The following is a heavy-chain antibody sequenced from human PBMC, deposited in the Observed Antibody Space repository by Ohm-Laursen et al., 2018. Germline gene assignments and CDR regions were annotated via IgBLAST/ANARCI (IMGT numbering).Heavy chain of an antibody. CDR2: MNPNSGNT. CDR1: GYTFTSYD. Sequence: ASVKVSCKASGYTFTSYDINWVRQATGQGLEWMGWMNPNSGNTGYAQRFQGRVTMTRNTSISTAYMELSSLRAEDTAVYYCARVIDSSGSPYWGQGTLVTVSS. CDR3: ARVIDSSGSPY. J-gene: IGHJ4*02. D-gene: IGHD3-22*01. V-gene: IGHV1-8*01.